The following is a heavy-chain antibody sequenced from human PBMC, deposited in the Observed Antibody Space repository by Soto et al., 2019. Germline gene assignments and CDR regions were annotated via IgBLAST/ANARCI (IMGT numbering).Heavy chain of an antibody. D-gene: IGHD3-16*01. J-gene: IGHJ4*02. CDR1: GGSMRGQH. Sequence: QVQLQESGPGLVKPSETLSLTCTVSGGSMRGQHWSWIRQPPGKGLEWIGHHSDSTNYNPSLKSRITISTDTSKYQFSLKLSSVTAADTAVYYCATYTVGEGGRGYWGQGTLVTVSS. CDR3: ATYTVGEGGRGY. CDR2: HHSDST. V-gene: IGHV4-4*09.